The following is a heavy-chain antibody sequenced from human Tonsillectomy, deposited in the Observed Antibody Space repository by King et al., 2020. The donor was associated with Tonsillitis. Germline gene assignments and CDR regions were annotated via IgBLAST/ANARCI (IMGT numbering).Heavy chain of an antibody. Sequence: QLQESGPGLVKPSGTLSLTCAVSRGSISSGNWWSWVRQPPGKGLEWIGEIYHSGSANYNPSLKSRVTISVDKSTNQLYLNLNSLTAADTAVYYCARNGDACLGVWGPGTPVTVSS. V-gene: IGHV4-4*02. CDR2: IYHSGSA. D-gene: IGHD5-24*01. J-gene: IGHJ6*02. CDR3: ARNGDACLGV. CDR1: RGSISSGNW.